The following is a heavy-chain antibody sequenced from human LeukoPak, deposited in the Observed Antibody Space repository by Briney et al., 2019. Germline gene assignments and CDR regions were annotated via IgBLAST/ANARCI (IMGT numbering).Heavy chain of an antibody. CDR3: ARGTGDYYYYYMDV. CDR2: IIPIFGTA. J-gene: IGHJ6*03. D-gene: IGHD1-14*01. Sequence: SVKVSCKASGGTFSSYAISWVRQAPGQGLEWMGGIIPIFGTANYAQKFLGRVTITADESTSTAYMELSSLRSEDTAVYYCARGTGDYYYYYMDVWGKGTTVTVSS. V-gene: IGHV1-69*13. CDR1: GGTFSSYA.